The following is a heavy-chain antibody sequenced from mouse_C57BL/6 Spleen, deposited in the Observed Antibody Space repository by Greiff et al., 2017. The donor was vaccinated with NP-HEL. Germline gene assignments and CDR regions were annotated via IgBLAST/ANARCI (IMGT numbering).Heavy chain of an antibody. CDR1: GYTFTTYP. CDR2: FHPYNDDT. Sequence: VQGVESGAELVKPGASVKMSCKASGYTFTTYPIEWMKQNHGKSLEWIGNFHPYNDDTKYNEKFKGKATLTVEKSSSTVYLELSRLTSDDSAVYYCARGGYDYDGYFDVWGTGTTVTVSS. D-gene: IGHD2-4*01. V-gene: IGHV1-47*01. CDR3: ARGGYDYDGYFDV. J-gene: IGHJ1*03.